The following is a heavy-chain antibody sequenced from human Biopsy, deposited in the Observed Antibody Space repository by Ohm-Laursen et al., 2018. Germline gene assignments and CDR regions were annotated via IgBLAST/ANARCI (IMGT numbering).Heavy chain of an antibody. CDR1: DGSFSGYY. CDR2: INPSGGT. CDR3: ASVAGPRTDYYYSNMDV. V-gene: IGHV4-34*01. J-gene: IGHJ6*02. Sequence: SDTLSLTCAVYDGSFSGYYWRWLRQSPGMGLEWIGEINPSGGTNYNPSLAGRVSISLDTSKTHLALKLSSVTAADTAVYYCASVAGPRTDYYYSNMDVWGRGTTVTVSS. D-gene: IGHD2-2*01.